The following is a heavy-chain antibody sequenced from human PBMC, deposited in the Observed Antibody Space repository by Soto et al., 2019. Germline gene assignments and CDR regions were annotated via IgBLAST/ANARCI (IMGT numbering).Heavy chain of an antibody. Sequence: PSATLSPTCTVSGYSISRCSYWGWIGQPRGKGPEWIASIYHGGTTFYNPSLKSRITISVDTSHNQFSLNLRSVTAADTAVYYCARAHVMVVAGSPFDYWGHATLVTAS. CDR3: ARAHVMVVAGSPFDY. D-gene: IGHD6-19*01. CDR1: GYSISRCSY. V-gene: IGHV4-38-2*02. CDR2: IYHGGTT. J-gene: IGHJ4*01.